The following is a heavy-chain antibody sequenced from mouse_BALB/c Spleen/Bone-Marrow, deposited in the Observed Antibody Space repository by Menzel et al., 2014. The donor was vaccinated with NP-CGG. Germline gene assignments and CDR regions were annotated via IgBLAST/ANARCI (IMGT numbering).Heavy chain of an antibody. CDR2: INPYNDDT. CDR1: GYTFTSYI. Sequence: EVQLQQSGPELVKPGASVKMSCKASGYTFTSYIIHWVKQKPGPGLEWIGYINPYNDDTKYNERFRNKATLTSDKSSSTAYMELSSLTSDDSAVYYCARWHYYGAYWSQGTLVTVSA. CDR3: ARWHYYGAY. V-gene: IGHV1-14*01. J-gene: IGHJ3*01. D-gene: IGHD1-2*01.